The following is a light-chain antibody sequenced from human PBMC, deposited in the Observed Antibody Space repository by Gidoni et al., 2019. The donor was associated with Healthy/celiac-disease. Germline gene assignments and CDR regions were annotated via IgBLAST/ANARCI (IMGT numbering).Light chain of an antibody. CDR1: QSVSSY. Sequence: EIVLTQSPATLSLSPGERAIISCMASQSVSSYFSWHQQQRGQAPRLLIYDASNQTTGIPARLSCSGSGTDFTLTLSSLGPEDFEFSSYHRRRSWPPLYTFGQGTKLEIK. J-gene: IGKJ2*01. CDR2: DAS. CDR3: HRRRSWPPLYT. V-gene: IGKV3-11*01.